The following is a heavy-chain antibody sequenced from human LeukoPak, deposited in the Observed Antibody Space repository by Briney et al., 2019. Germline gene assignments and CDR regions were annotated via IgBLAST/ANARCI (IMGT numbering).Heavy chain of an antibody. CDR2: IIPIFGTA. D-gene: IGHD4-11*01. V-gene: IGHV1-69*13. CDR3: ATRPQQTVTTFGALDY. CDR1: GGTFSSYA. Sequence: SVKVSCKASGGTFSSYAISWVRQAPGQGLEWMGGIIPIFGTANYAQKFQGRVTITADESTSTAYMELSSLRSEDTAVYYCATRPQQTVTTFGALDYWGQGTLVTVSS. J-gene: IGHJ4*02.